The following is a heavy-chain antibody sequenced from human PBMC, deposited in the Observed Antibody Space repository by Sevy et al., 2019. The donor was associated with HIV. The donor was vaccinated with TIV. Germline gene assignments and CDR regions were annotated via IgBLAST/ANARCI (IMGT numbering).Heavy chain of an antibody. J-gene: IGHJ5*02. D-gene: IGHD6-19*01. CDR1: GYNFY. CDR3: AGQSLGWYNWFDP. CDR2: VTPTNGAT. V-gene: IGHV1-2*06. Sequence: ASGKVSCKASGYNFYIHWVRQAPGQGLQWMGRVTPTNGATDYAQKFQGRVAMTMDTSITTAYMELSGLKSDDTAIYYCAGQSLGWYNWFDPWGQGTLVTVSS.